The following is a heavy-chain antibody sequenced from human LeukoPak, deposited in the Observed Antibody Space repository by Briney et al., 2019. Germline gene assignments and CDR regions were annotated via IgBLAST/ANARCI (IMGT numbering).Heavy chain of an antibody. CDR3: ATSMLVWPSGYDGSFDY. V-gene: IGHV3-21*01. CDR2: ISSSSSYI. D-gene: IGHD5-12*01. Sequence: ETLSLTCSVSIGSISSSKWWSWVRQSPVKGLEWVSSISSSSSYIYYADSVEGRFTISRDNSKNTLYLQMNSLRAEDTAVYYCATSMLVWPSGYDGSFDYWGQGTLVTVSS. J-gene: IGHJ4*02. CDR1: IGSISSSKW.